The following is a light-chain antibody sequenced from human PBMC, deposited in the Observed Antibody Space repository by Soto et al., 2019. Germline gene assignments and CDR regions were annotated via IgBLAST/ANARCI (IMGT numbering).Light chain of an antibody. CDR3: QQFYTSPQT. J-gene: IGKJ1*01. CDR2: AAS. V-gene: IGKV1-39*01. CDR1: QSISSN. Sequence: LYTTSMSASVGDRVTITCRASQSISSNLNWYQQKPGKAPKLLIYAASSWQSGVPARFSGSGSGTDFTLTISSLQSEDFATYFCQQFYTSPQTFGQGTKVDI.